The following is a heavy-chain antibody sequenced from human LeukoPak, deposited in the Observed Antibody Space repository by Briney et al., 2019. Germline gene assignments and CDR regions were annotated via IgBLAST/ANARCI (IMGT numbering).Heavy chain of an antibody. Sequence: PGGSLRLSCAASGFTFSSYSMNWVRQAPGKGLEWVSSISSSSSYIYYADSVEGRFTISRDNAKNSLYLQMNSLRAEDTAVYYCARDPLGYCSSTSCFIYMDVWGKGTTVTVSS. D-gene: IGHD2-2*01. CDR2: ISSSSSYI. V-gene: IGHV3-21*01. J-gene: IGHJ6*03. CDR3: ARDPLGYCSSTSCFIYMDV. CDR1: GFTFSSYS.